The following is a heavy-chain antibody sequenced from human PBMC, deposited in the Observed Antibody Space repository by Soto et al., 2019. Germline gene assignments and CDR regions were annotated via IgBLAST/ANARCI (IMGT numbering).Heavy chain of an antibody. D-gene: IGHD3-10*01. J-gene: IGHJ5*02. Sequence: QLQLQESGPGLVKPSETLSLTCTVSGGSISSSSYYWGWIRQPPGKGLEWIGSIYYSGSTYYNPSLKSRATISVDTSKNQFSLKLSSVTAADTAVYYCARRNGWTALYGSGSYYWFDPWGQGTLVTVSS. CDR2: IYYSGST. CDR3: ARRNGWTALYGSGSYYWFDP. CDR1: GGSISSSSYY. V-gene: IGHV4-39*01.